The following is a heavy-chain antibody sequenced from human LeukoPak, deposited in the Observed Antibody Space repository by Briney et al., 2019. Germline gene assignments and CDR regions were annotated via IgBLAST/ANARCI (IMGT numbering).Heavy chain of an antibody. V-gene: IGHV3-23*01. CDR3: AKSGGTDWPLGY. Sequence: PGGSLRLSCAACAFTFSRYAMSWVRQAPGKGLEWVSAISGSGGSTYYADSVKGRFTIFRDNSKNTLYLQRNSLRAENTALYYCAKSGGTDWPLGYGGQGTLVTVSS. J-gene: IGHJ4*02. CDR2: ISGSGGST. CDR1: AFTFSRYA. D-gene: IGHD3-10*01.